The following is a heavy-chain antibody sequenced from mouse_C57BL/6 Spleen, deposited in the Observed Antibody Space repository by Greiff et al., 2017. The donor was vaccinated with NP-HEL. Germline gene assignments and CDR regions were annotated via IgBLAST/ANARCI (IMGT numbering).Heavy chain of an antibody. J-gene: IGHJ4*01. CDR1: GFAFSSYD. CDR3: ARVAYYGTPYAMDY. CDR2: ISSGGGST. Sequence: EVMLVESGGGLVKPGGSLKLSCAASGFAFSSYDMSWVRQTPEKRLEWVAYISSGGGSTYYPDTVKGRFTISRDNAKNTLYLQMSSLKSEDTAMYYCARVAYYGTPYAMDYWGQGTSVTVSS. V-gene: IGHV5-12-1*01. D-gene: IGHD2-10*01.